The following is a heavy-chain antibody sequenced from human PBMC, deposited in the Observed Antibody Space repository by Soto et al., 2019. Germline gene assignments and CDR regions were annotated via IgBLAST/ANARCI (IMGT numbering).Heavy chain of an antibody. CDR3: ANGFDDSSKWSFDH. J-gene: IGHJ4*02. D-gene: IGHD6-13*01. CDR2: ISGNGSRA. Sequence: PVGWMRLSCAACGFTFDNYVMTWVRQAQGKGLVWVAGISGNGSRAYCVDTVKGRFIVCRDNSKNTQYFQMNSLRVEHTALYYCANGFDDSSKWSFDHWGLGTLVTVSS. V-gene: IGHV3-23*01. CDR1: GFTFDNYV.